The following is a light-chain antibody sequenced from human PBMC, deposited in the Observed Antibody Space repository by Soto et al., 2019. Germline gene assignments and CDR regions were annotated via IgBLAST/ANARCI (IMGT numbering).Light chain of an antibody. Sequence: EIVLTQSPATLSLSPGEGATLSCRASQSVSSYLAWYQQKPGQAPRLLIYDASTRATGIPARFSGSGSGTDFTLTISSLEPEDFAVYYCQHRSNWPLTFGEGNKVEIK. CDR3: QHRSNWPLT. CDR2: DAS. J-gene: IGKJ4*01. V-gene: IGKV3-11*01. CDR1: QSVSSY.